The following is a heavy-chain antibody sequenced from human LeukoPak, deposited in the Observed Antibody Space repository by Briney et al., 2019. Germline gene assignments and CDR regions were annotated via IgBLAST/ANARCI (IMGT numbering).Heavy chain of an antibody. Sequence: SETLSLTCTVSGGSISSYYWSWIRQPPGKGLEWIGYIYTSGSTNYTPSLKSRVTISVDTSKNQFPLKLSSVTAADTAVYYCARHDSSSSRWFDPWGQGTLVTVSS. CDR3: ARHDSSSSRWFDP. D-gene: IGHD6-6*01. J-gene: IGHJ5*02. V-gene: IGHV4-4*09. CDR2: IYTSGST. CDR1: GGSISSYY.